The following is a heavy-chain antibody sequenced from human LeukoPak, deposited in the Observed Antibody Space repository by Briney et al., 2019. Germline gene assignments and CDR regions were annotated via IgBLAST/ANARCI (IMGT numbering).Heavy chain of an antibody. J-gene: IGHJ4*02. D-gene: IGHD1-26*01. V-gene: IGHV3-11*04. CDR2: ISSSGSTI. CDR3: ARSGSDFDY. CDR1: GFTFSDHY. Sequence: GGSLRLSCAASGFTFSDHYMDWVRQAPGKGLEWVSYISSSGSTIYYADSVKGRFTISRDNAENSLYLQMDSLRAEDTAVYYCARSGSDFDYWGQGTLVTVSS.